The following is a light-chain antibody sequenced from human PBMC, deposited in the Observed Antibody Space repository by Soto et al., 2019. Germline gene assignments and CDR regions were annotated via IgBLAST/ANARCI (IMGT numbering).Light chain of an antibody. J-gene: IGLJ2*01. V-gene: IGLV1-47*01. CDR2: KNN. CDR3: AVWDDSLSGREV. CDR1: SSNIGSNY. Sequence: QSVLTQPPSASGTPGQRVTISCSGSSSNIGSNYVYWYQQVPGTTPKLLIYKNNQRPSGVPDRCSGSKSGTSASLAISGLRPDDEADYYCAVWDDSLSGREVFGGGTKLTVL.